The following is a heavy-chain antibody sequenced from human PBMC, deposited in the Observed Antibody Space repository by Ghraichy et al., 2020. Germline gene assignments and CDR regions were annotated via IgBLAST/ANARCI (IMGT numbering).Heavy chain of an antibody. CDR2: ISGYNGNT. D-gene: IGHD3-22*01. CDR1: GYTFTMHG. V-gene: IGHV1-18*04. Sequence: ASVKVSCKASGYTFTMHGITWVRQAPGQGLAWVGWISGYNGNTHYAQSLQGRVTMTTDTSTSTVYMDLRSLRPDDTAVYYCARVVYYESSGFYSDWGQGTLGTVSS. CDR3: ARVVYYESSGFYSD. J-gene: IGHJ4*02.